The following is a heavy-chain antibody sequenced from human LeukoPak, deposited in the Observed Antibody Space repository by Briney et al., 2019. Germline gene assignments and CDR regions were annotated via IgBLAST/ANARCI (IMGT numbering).Heavy chain of an antibody. Sequence: SETLSLTCTVSGGSISSGSYYWSWIRQPAGKGLEWIGYIYYSGSTNYNPSPKSRVTISVDTSKNQFSLKLSSVTAADTAVYYCAREVHYYYYYYMDVWGKGTTVTVSS. CDR1: GGSISSGSYY. J-gene: IGHJ6*03. V-gene: IGHV4-61*10. CDR3: AREVHYYYYYYMDV. CDR2: IYYSGST.